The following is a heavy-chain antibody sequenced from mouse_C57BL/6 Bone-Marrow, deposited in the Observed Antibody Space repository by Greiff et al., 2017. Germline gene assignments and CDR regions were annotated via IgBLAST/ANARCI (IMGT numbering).Heavy chain of an antibody. CDR2: LSSGSSTI. CDR3: ARKGRYDGYFYWYFDV. D-gene: IGHD2-3*01. J-gene: IGHJ1*03. CDR1: GFTFSDYG. Sequence: DVKLVESGGGLVKPGGSLKLSCAASGFTFSDYGMHWVRQAPEKGLEWVAYLSSGSSTIYYADTVKGRFTISRANAKNTLFLQMTSLRSEHTSMYYCARKGRYDGYFYWYFDVWGTGTTVTVSS. V-gene: IGHV5-17*01.